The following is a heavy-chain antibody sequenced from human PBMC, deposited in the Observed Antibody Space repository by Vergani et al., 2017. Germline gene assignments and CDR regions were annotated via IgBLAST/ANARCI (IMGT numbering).Heavy chain of an antibody. J-gene: IGHJ5*02. Sequence: QVQLVQSGAEVKKPGASVKVSCKASGYAFTSHHLQWVRQAPGQGFEWMGIINPSDGTTSYAQRFQGRVTLTRDTSTSTVYMELRSLRSDDTAIYYCAXYGVKPNSNWFDPWGQGTLVSVSS. D-gene: IGHD1-14*01. CDR2: INPSDGTT. CDR3: AXYGVKPNSNWFDP. CDR1: GYAFTSHH. V-gene: IGHV1-46*01.